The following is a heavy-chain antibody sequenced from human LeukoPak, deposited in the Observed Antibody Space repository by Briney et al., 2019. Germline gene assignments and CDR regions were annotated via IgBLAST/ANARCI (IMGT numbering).Heavy chain of an antibody. V-gene: IGHV5-51*01. J-gene: IGHJ4*01. Sequence: GESLKISCKASGYSFTSYWIGWVRQMPGKGLEWMGIIDPSDSETRYTPSFQGQVTISFDKSLTTADLQWNSLKASDTAMYYCARQTAMGRSGDYWGQGTLVTVSS. CDR2: IDPSDSET. D-gene: IGHD5-18*01. CDR3: ARQTAMGRSGDY. CDR1: GYSFTSYW.